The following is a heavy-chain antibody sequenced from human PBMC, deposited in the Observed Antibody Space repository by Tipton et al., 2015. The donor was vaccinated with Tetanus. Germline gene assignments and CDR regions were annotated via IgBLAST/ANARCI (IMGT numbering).Heavy chain of an antibody. V-gene: IGHV4-59*01. CDR1: GFTFSTYG. CDR2: THHSGNT. Sequence: LRLSCAASGFTFSTYGMHWIRQVPGKGLEWIGYTHHSGNTNYNPSLSGRVTTSVDTSKNQFSLKMSSVTAADTAVYYCARWGDASGSTNLYAFDIWGQGTMVSVSS. J-gene: IGHJ3*02. D-gene: IGHD3-10*01. CDR3: ARWGDASGSTNLYAFDI.